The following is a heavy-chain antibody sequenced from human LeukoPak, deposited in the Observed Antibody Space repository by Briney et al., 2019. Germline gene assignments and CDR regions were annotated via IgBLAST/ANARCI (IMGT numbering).Heavy chain of an antibody. CDR2: TYYRSKWYN. V-gene: IGHV6-1*01. D-gene: IGHD3-22*01. J-gene: IGHJ4*02. CDR1: GDSVSSNSVA. CDR3: ARGLGIVEYYFDY. Sequence: SQTLSLTCAISGDSVSSNSVAWSWIRQSPSRGLEWLGRTYYRSKWYNDYAVFVKSRITINPDTSKNQFSLQLNSVTPEDTAVYYCARGLGIVEYYFDYWGQGTLVTVSS.